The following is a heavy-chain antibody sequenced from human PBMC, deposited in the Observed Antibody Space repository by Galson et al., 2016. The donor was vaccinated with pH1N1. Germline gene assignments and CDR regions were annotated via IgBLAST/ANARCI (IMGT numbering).Heavy chain of an antibody. V-gene: IGHV4-59*01. CDR2: IYYSGST. CDR1: GGSISSYY. D-gene: IGHD2-15*01. CDR3: ARGQSGGGWYLTDAFDI. J-gene: IGHJ3*02. Sequence: SETLSLTCTVSGGSISSYYWSWIRQPPGKGLEWTGYIYYSGSTNYNPSLKSRVTISVDTSKNQFSLKLSSVTAADTAVYYCARGQSGGGWYLTDAFDIWGQGTMVTVSS.